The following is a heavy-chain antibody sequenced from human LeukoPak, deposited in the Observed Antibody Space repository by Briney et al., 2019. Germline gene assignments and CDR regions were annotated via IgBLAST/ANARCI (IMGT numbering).Heavy chain of an antibody. CDR2: IRSKTDGGTT. Sequence: GGSLRLSCAASGFTFSNAWMSWVRQAPGKGLEWVGRIRSKTDGGTTDYGAPVKDRFTISRDDSKNTLYLQMNSLRAEDTAVYYCARDGRAPEKWYFDLWGRGTPVTVSS. D-gene: IGHD2-15*01. V-gene: IGHV3-15*01. CDR1: GFTFSNAW. CDR3: ARDGRAPEKWYFDL. J-gene: IGHJ2*01.